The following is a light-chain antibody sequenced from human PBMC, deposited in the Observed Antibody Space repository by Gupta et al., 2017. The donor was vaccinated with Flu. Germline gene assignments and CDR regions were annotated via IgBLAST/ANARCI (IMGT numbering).Light chain of an antibody. Sequence: EIVLTQSPATLSLSPGERATLSCRASQNINTYLAWYQQKPGQAPRLLIYDASSRATGIPARFSGGGSGTDFTLTISSLEPEDFAVYYCQHRTHWPPAATFDQGTNLEIK. CDR2: DAS. V-gene: IGKV3-11*01. CDR1: QNINTY. CDR3: QHRTHWPPAAT. J-gene: IGKJ2*01.